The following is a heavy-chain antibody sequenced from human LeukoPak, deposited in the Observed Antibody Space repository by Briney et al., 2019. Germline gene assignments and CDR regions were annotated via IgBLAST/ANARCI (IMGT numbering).Heavy chain of an antibody. CDR1: GFTFSSYA. CDR2: ISGSGGST. Sequence: SGGSLRLSRAASGFTFSSYAMSWVRQAPGKGLEWVSAISGSGGSTYYADSVKGRFTISRDNSKNTLYLQMNSLRAEDTAVYYCAKDAVVVVAVGYFDYWGQGTLVTVSS. CDR3: AKDAVVVVAVGYFDY. D-gene: IGHD2-15*01. J-gene: IGHJ4*02. V-gene: IGHV3-23*01.